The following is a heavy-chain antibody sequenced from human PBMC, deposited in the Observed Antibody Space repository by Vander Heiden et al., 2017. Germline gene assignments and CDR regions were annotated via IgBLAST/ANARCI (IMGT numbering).Heavy chain of an antibody. V-gene: IGHV3-15*07. CDR1: GFTVTDVW. Sequence: EVQLVESGGGLVKPGGSLRLSCAASGFTVTDVWMHWVRQAPGKGLEWVGRIKSKAGGGTTDYAAPVKGRFTVSRDDSKNTLYLQVNSLKIEDTAVYYCVTDLARGGQGTLVTVSS. CDR2: IKSKAGGGTT. J-gene: IGHJ4*02. CDR3: VTDLAR.